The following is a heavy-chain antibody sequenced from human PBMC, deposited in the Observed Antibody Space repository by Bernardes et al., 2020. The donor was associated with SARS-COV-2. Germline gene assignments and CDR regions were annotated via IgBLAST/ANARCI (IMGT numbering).Heavy chain of an antibody. CDR1: GFTLSTYA. CDR2: ISYDGSNK. CDR3: ARGYGGNYYYGMDV. J-gene: IGHJ6*02. V-gene: IGHV3-30-3*01. Sequence: GGSLRLSCAASGFTLSTYATHWVRQAPGKGLEWVALISYDGSNKYHADSVKGRFTISRDNSKNTLYLQMNSLRAEDTAVYYCARGYGGNYYYGMDVWGQGTTVTVSS. D-gene: IGHD4-17*01.